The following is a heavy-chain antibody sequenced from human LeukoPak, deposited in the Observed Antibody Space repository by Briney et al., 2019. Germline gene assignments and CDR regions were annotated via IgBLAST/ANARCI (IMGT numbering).Heavy chain of an antibody. J-gene: IGHJ4*02. CDR2: IIPIFGIA. V-gene: IGHV1-69*04. CDR3: AREQDYYDSSGYYSY. Sequence: SVKVSCKASGGTFSSYAISWVRQAPGQGLEWMGRIIPIFGIANYAQKFQGGVTITADKSTSTAYMELSSLRSEDTAVYYCAREQDYYDSSGYYSYWGQGTLVTVSS. CDR1: GGTFSSYA. D-gene: IGHD3-22*01.